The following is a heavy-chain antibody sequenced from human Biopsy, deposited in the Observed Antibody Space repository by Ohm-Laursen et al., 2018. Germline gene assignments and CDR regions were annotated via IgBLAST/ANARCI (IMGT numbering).Heavy chain of an antibody. CDR3: ARLAYSEYRRDPLDV. Sequence: ASVKVSCKASGYNFNAYYMQWVRQAPGQGLEWMGWINLNNGGTNYAHKFQGRVTMTRDTSISTAYMHLSGLTSDDTAVYYCARLAYSEYRRDPLDVWGQGTMVTVSS. V-gene: IGHV1-2*02. CDR1: GYNFNAYY. J-gene: IGHJ3*01. CDR2: INLNNGGT. D-gene: IGHD5-18*01.